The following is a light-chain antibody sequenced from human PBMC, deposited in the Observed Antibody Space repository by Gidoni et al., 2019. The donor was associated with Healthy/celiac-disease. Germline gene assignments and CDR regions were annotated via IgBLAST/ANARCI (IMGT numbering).Light chain of an antibody. CDR2: AAS. V-gene: IGKV1-39*01. CDR3: QQSDSSPQT. Sequence: DIEMTQSPSSLSASVGDSVTITCRASQRISSYLNWYQQKPGKAPKLLIYAASSLQIGVPSRFSGSGSGTDFTLTISRLQPEDFATYYCQQSDSSPQTFGQGTKVEIK. CDR1: QRISSY. J-gene: IGKJ1*01.